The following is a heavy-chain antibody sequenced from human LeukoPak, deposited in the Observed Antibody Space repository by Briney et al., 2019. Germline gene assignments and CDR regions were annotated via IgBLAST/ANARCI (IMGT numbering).Heavy chain of an antibody. J-gene: IGHJ4*02. D-gene: IGHD6-19*01. V-gene: IGHV3-23*01. CDR1: GFTFSSYA. CDR2: ISGSGGST. CDR3: AKSRGIYDNSGWRTFDY. Sequence: PGTSLSLSCAASGFTFSSYAMHWVRQAPGKGLEWLAVVSAISGSGGSTYYADSVKGRFTISRDNSKNTLYLQMNSLRADDTAAYYCAKSRGIYDNSGWRTFDYWGQGTLVTVSS.